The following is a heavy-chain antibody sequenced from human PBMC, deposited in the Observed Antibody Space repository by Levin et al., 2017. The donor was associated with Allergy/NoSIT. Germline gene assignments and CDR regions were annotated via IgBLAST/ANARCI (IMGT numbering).Heavy chain of an antibody. J-gene: IGHJ6*03. CDR2: IYYSGST. Sequence: PSETLSLTCTVSGGSISSYYWSWIRQPPGKGLEWIGYIYYSGSTNYNPSLKSRVTISVDTSKNQFSLKLSSVPAADTAVYYCARAGHYYYYYMDVWGKGTTVTVSS. CDR1: GGSISSYY. CDR3: ARAGHYYYYYMDV. D-gene: IGHD1-14*01. V-gene: IGHV4-59*01.